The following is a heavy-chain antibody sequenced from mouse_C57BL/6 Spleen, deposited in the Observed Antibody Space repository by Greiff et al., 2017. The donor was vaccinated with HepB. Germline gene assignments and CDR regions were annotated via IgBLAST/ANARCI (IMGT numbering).Heavy chain of an antibody. J-gene: IGHJ1*03. V-gene: IGHV1-52*01. CDR3: SRGTYGNLRWYFDV. Sequence: VQLQQPGAELVRPGSSVKLSCKASGYTFTSYWMHWVKQRPIQGLEWIGNIDPSDSETHYNQKFKDKATLTVDKSSSTAYMQLSSLTSEDSAVYYCSRGTYGNLRWYFDVWGTGTTVTVSS. CDR2: IDPSDSET. D-gene: IGHD2-1*01. CDR1: GYTFTSYW.